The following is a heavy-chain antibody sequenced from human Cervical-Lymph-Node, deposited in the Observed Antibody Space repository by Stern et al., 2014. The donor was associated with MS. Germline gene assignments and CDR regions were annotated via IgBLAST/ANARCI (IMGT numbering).Heavy chain of an antibody. Sequence: VHLVESGAEVKKPGESLKISCKGSGYSFATYWIGWVRQMPGKGLEWMGIIYPGDSDPRYSPSFQGPVTLSAAKSITPAPPHRSSLKASDTAMYYCARPGDDTAKYGLDVWGQGTTVTVSS. V-gene: IGHV5-51*03. D-gene: IGHD5-18*01. CDR2: IYPGDSDP. CDR3: ARPGDDTAKYGLDV. CDR1: GYSFATYW. J-gene: IGHJ6*02.